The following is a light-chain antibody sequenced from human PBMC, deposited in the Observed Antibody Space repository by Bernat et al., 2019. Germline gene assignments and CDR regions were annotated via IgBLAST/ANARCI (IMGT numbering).Light chain of an antibody. V-gene: IGLV2-18*02. Sequence: QSVLTQPPSVSGSPGQSVAISCTGTSSDVGSYNRVSWYQQPPGTAPKIIIYEFSNRPSGVPDRFSGSKSGNTASLTISGLQAEDEADYYCSSYTSISTLVFGGGTKVTVL. CDR2: EFS. CDR1: SSDVGSYNR. CDR3: SSYTSISTLV. J-gene: IGLJ2*01.